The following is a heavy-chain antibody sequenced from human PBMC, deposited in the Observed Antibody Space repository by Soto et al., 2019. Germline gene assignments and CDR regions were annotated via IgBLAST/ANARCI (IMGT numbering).Heavy chain of an antibody. CDR2: IYSSGTT. Sequence: LSLTFTVSGGSISNYYWSWIRQPPGKGLEWIGYIYSSGTTNYNPSLKSRVTISVDTSKKQFSLKLTSVTAADTAVYYCATDLYYQGWFDPWGQGTLVTVSS. V-gene: IGHV4-59*01. D-gene: IGHD2-2*01. CDR1: GGSISNYY. J-gene: IGHJ5*02. CDR3: ATDLYYQGWFDP.